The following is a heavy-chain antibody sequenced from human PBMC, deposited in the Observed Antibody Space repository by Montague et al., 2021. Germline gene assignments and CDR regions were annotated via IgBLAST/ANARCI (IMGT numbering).Heavy chain of an antibody. Sequence: TLSLTCAVSGGSISSTAYYWSWIRQHPGKGLEWIGYIYYSGSTYYNPSLKSRVTISVDTSQNQFSLNLNSETAADTAVYYCARVGATVTAPFDFWGQGTLVTVSS. CDR3: ARVGATVTAPFDF. V-gene: IGHV4-31*11. J-gene: IGHJ4*02. CDR1: GGSISSTAYY. D-gene: IGHD4-17*01. CDR2: IYYSGST.